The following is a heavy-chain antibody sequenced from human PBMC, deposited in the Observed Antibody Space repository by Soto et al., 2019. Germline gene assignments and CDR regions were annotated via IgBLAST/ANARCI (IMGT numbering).Heavy chain of an antibody. Sequence: PGASLKISCAASGFTFSSYGMHWVRQAPGKGLEWVAVIWYDGSNKYYADSVKGRFTISRDNSKNTLYLQMNSLRAEDTAVYYCAREGSEYSSGWYYFDYWGQGTLVTVSS. CDR2: IWYDGSNK. J-gene: IGHJ4*02. V-gene: IGHV3-33*01. CDR3: AREGSEYSSGWYYFDY. CDR1: GFTFSSYG. D-gene: IGHD6-19*01.